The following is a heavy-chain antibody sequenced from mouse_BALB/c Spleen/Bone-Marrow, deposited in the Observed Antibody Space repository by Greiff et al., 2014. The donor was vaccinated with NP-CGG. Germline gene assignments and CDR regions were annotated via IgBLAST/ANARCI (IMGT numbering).Heavy chain of an antibody. V-gene: IGHV1S137*01. Sequence: VQLQQSGAELVRPGVSVKIPCKGSGYTFTDYAMHWVKQSHAKSLEWIGVISTYYGDASYNQKFKGKATMTVDKSSSTAYMELARLTSEDSAIYYCASGGGSSWFAYWGQGTLVTVSA. CDR3: ASGGGSSWFAY. CDR2: ISTYYGDA. J-gene: IGHJ3*01. CDR1: GYTFTDYA.